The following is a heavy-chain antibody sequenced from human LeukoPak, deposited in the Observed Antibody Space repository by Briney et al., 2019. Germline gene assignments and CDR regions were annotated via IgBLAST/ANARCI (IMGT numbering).Heavy chain of an antibody. Sequence: GGSLRLSCAASGFTFSSYSMNWVRQAPGKGLEWVSYISSSSSTIYYADSVKGRFTISRDNAKNSLYLQMNSLRAEDTAVYYCARIMTTVAFLFDYWGQGTLVTVSS. CDR1: GFTFSSYS. V-gene: IGHV3-48*04. D-gene: IGHD4-23*01. CDR2: ISSSSSTI. J-gene: IGHJ4*02. CDR3: ARIMTTVAFLFDY.